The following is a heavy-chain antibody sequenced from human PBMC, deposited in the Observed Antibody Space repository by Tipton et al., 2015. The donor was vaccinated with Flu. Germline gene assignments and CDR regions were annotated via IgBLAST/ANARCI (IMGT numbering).Heavy chain of an antibody. CDR1: GYTCTSDG. J-gene: IGHJ4*02. Sequence: QLVQSGAEVKKPGASVKVSCKASGYTCTSDGISWVRQAPGQGLEWMGWISAYNGNTNYAQKLQGRVTMTTDTSTTTAYMELRSRGSYDTAVYYCGRGGEWYYYGSGGSVGYWGQGTLVTVSS. CDR2: ISAYNGNT. D-gene: IGHD3-10*01. CDR3: GRGGEWYYYGSGGSVGY. V-gene: IGHV1-18*01.